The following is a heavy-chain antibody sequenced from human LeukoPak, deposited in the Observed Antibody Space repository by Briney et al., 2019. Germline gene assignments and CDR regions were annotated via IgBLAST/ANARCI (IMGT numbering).Heavy chain of an antibody. Sequence: PSETLSLTCAVYGGSFSGYYWSWIRQPPGKGLEWIGEINHSGSTNYNPSLKSRVTISVDTSKNQFSLKLSSVTAADTAAYYCATLYDSGAAYFDYWGQGTLVTVSS. J-gene: IGHJ4*02. V-gene: IGHV4-34*01. D-gene: IGHD2-2*02. CDR1: GGSFSGYY. CDR2: INHSGST. CDR3: ATLYDSGAAYFDY.